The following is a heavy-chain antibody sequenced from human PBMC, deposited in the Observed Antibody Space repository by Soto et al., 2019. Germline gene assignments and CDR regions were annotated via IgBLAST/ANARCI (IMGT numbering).Heavy chain of an antibody. CDR3: ARAGGTTVTGLWHFDS. CDR2: IWYDGTQK. V-gene: IGHV3-33*01. CDR1: VFTFNNYS. D-gene: IGHD4-17*01. Sequence: PGGSLRLSCEASVFTFNNYSMHWVRQPPGKGLEWLAAIWYDGTQKYYADSVKGRFIISRDNSKKTLYLEMNSLRAEDTAVYYCARAGGTTVTGLWHFDSWGQGTLVTVSS. J-gene: IGHJ4*02.